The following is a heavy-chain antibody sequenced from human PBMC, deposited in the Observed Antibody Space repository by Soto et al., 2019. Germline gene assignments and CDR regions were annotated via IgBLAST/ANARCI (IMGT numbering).Heavy chain of an antibody. Sequence: QVQLVQSGAELKKPGASVKVSCEASGYTFTSYGVSWVRQAPGQGLEWMGWISVYSGNTNYARKLQGRVTMTRDIYTRAVYMELRSLTSDDSAVYYCARDSWGLAVPDYYYYAMDVWGQGTTVTVSS. D-gene: IGHD6-19*01. V-gene: IGHV1-18*04. CDR3: ARDSWGLAVPDYYYYAMDV. CDR1: GYTFTSYG. J-gene: IGHJ6*02. CDR2: ISVYSGNT.